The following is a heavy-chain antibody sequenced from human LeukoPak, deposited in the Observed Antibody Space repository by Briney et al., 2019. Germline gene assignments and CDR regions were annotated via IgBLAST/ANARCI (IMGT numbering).Heavy chain of an antibody. CDR3: ARAQWVIAAAVRRSIDY. D-gene: IGHD6-13*01. CDR2: INHSGST. J-gene: IGHJ4*02. Sequence: PSETLSLTCAVYGGSFSGYYWSWIRQPPGKGLEWIGEINHSGSTNSNPSLKSRAPTSVDTSKNQFSLKLSSVTAADTAVYYCARAQWVIAAAVRRSIDYWGQGTLVTVSS. CDR1: GGSFSGYY. V-gene: IGHV4-34*01.